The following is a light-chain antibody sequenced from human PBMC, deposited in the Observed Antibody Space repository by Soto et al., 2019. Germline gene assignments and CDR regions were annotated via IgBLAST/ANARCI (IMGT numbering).Light chain of an antibody. CDR2: GAS. Sequence: EIVMTQSPATLSVSPGERATLSCRSSKNVSSNLDWYQQKPGQAPRLLIYGASTRATGIPARFSGSGSGTEFTLTISILQSEDFAVYYCQQYNNWPLTFGGGTKVEIK. V-gene: IGKV3-15*01. J-gene: IGKJ4*01. CDR3: QQYNNWPLT. CDR1: KNVSSN.